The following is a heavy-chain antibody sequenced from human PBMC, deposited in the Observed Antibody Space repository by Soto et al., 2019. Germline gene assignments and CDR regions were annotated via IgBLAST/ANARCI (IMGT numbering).Heavy chain of an antibody. D-gene: IGHD3-3*01. CDR2: IRSSSSYI. Sequence: GDSLRLSCSTSGFTFSGFSMNWVRQAPGKGLEWVSSIRSSSSYIYYADPVKGRFTISRDNAKNSLYLQMNSLRAEDTAVYYCARARERSGYFVGSLYGMDVCGQGSTLTV. V-gene: IGHV3-21*06. J-gene: IGHJ6*01. CDR1: GFTFSGFS. CDR3: ARARERSGYFVGSLYGMDV.